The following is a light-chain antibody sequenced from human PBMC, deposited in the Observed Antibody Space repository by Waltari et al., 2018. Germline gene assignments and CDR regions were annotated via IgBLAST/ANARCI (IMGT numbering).Light chain of an antibody. V-gene: IGKV1-5*03. Sequence: DIQMTQSPSTLSASVGDRVTITCRASQTVGRWLAWYQQKPRKAPNLLIYRTSTLECGVPSRVSGSVSETEFTLTISSLLPDDFATYFCQQYNGPLYTFGQGTKLEIK. CDR1: QTVGRW. CDR3: QQYNGPLYT. J-gene: IGKJ2*01. CDR2: RTS.